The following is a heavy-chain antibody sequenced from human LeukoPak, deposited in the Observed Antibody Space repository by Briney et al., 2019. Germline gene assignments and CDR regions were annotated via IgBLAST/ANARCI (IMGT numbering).Heavy chain of an antibody. CDR2: IYYSGST. V-gene: IGHV4-39*07. CDR3: ARDPQQPPYYFDY. Sequence: SETLSLTCTVSGGSISSSSYYWGWIRQPPGRGLEWIGSIYYSGSTYYNPSLKSRVTISVDTSKNQFSLKLSSVTAADTAVYYCARDPQQPPYYFDYWGQGTLVTVSS. CDR1: GGSISSSSYY. D-gene: IGHD6-13*01. J-gene: IGHJ4*02.